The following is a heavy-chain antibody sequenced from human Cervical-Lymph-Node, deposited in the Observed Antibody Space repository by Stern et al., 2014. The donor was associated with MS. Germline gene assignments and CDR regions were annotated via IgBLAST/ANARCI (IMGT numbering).Heavy chain of an antibody. Sequence: EVQLVESGGGLVQPGGSLRLSCAASGFNFSSYSMNWVRHAPGEGLEWVSYISRSSSTIYYAYSVKGRFTISTATDKNPPSLQRNSLRDEDTAVYYWAREDELGGAAWGQGTLVTVSS. CDR2: ISRSSSTI. CDR1: GFNFSSYS. CDR3: AREDELGGAA. J-gene: IGHJ5*02. V-gene: IGHV3-48*02. D-gene: IGHD1-26*01.